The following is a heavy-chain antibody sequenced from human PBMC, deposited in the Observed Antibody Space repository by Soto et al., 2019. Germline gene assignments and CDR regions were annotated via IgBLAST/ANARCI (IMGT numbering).Heavy chain of an antibody. J-gene: IGHJ6*02. CDR1: GFTFSSYG. CDR3: ARDVEQLVVNSYYYYGMDV. V-gene: IGHV3-33*01. Sequence: GGSLRLSCAASGFTFSSYGMHWVRQAPGKGLEWVAVIWYDGSNKYYADYVKGRFTISRDNSKNTLYLQMNSLRAEDTAVYYCARDVEQLVVNSYYYYGMDVWGQGTTVTVSS. D-gene: IGHD6-6*01. CDR2: IWYDGSNK.